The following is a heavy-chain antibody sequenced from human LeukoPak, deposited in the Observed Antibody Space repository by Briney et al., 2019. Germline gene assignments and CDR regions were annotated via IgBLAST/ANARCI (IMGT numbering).Heavy chain of an antibody. Sequence: GASVKVSCKASGYTFTSYDINWVRQATGQGLEWMGWMNPNSGNTGYAQKFQGRVTMTRNTSISTAYMELSSLRAEDTAVYYCAKDLHGWSSWSAPGVDYWGQGTLVTVSS. V-gene: IGHV1-8*01. CDR3: AKDLHGWSSWSAPGVDY. CDR1: GYTFTSYD. CDR2: MNPNSGNT. D-gene: IGHD6-19*01. J-gene: IGHJ4*02.